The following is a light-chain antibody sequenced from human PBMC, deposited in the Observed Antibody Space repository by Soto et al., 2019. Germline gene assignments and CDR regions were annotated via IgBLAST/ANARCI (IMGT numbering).Light chain of an antibody. CDR2: EGI. J-gene: IGLJ1*01. V-gene: IGLV2-23*01. CDR3: CSYVGATTYV. CDR1: SSTVGGFNV. Sequence: QSVLTQPASVSGSPGQSITISCTGTSSTVGGFNVVSWYQQHPGKAPKVIIYEGIKRPSGVSNRFSGSNSGSTASLTISGLQAEDEADYYCCSYVGATTYVFXTGTKLTLL.